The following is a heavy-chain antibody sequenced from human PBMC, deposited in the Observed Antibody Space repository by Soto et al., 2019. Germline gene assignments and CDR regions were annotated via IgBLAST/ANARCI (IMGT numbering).Heavy chain of an antibody. CDR1: LYTLTSYY. Sequence: ASVKVSFMPSLYTLTSYYVHLVRQAPGEGLERMGIIKLSGRSTSYAQKSQGRVTVTRDTYTRTVYIELSSLRSEDTAVYYCARDGRSSYSSGWYYDSWGHGTLVTVSS. J-gene: IGHJ4*01. CDR3: ARDGRSSYSSGWYYDS. V-gene: IGHV1-46*03. D-gene: IGHD6-19*01. CDR2: IKLSGRST.